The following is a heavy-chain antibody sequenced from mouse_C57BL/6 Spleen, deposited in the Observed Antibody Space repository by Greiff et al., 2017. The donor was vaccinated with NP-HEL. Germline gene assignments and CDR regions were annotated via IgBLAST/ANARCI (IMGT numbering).Heavy chain of an antibody. CDR1: GYTFTSYW. V-gene: IGHV1-53*01. D-gene: IGHD2-2*01. CDR3: AREGGYGGKWFAY. CDR2: INPSNGGT. Sequence: QVQLQQPGTELVKPGASVKLSCKASGYTFTSYWMHWVKQRPGQGLEWIGNINPSNGGTNYNEKFKSKATLTVGKSSSTAYMQLSSLTSEDSAVYYCAREGGYGGKWFAYWGQGTLVTVSA. J-gene: IGHJ3*01.